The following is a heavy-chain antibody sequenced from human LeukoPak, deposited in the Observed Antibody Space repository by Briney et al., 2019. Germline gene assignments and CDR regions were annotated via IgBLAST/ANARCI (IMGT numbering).Heavy chain of an antibody. V-gene: IGHV3-21*01. CDR1: GFTFSSYS. CDR2: ISSSSSYI. D-gene: IGHD4-17*01. Sequence: PGGSLRLSCAASGFTFSSYSMNWVRQASGKGLEWVSSISSSSSYIYYADSVKGRFSISRDNAKNSLYLQMNSLRAEDTAVYYCGRVVSDYVHWFGPWGQGTLVTVSS. J-gene: IGHJ5*02. CDR3: GRVVSDYVHWFGP.